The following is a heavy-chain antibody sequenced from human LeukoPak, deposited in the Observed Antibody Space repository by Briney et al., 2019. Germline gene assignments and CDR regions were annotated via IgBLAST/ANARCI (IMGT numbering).Heavy chain of an antibody. Sequence: GGSLRLSCAASGFTFSSSGMHWVRQAPGTGLEWVAFISHEGSEKYFADSVKGRFTISRDNSKNTLYLQMNSLRDEDTAVYYCATDRGWFFDNWGQGTLVTVAS. CDR1: GFTFSSSG. CDR2: ISHEGSEK. D-gene: IGHD2-15*01. J-gene: IGHJ4*02. CDR3: ATDRGWFFDN. V-gene: IGHV3-30*03.